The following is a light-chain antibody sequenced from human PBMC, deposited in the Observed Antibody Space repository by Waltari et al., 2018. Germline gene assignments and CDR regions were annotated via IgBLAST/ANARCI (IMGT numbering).Light chain of an antibody. J-gene: IGKJ4*01. CDR1: QSVSKY. CDR2: TTS. Sequence: DIQMTQTPSSRSASVGDRVTITCRASQSVSKYLNWYQQHPWPAPKLLIYTTSNLQSILPSRFRFSLSGPAFPLTISSLQLEDLATYYFPQSYHTPLSFGGGTKVEIK. V-gene: IGKV1-39*01. CDR3: PQSYHTPLS.